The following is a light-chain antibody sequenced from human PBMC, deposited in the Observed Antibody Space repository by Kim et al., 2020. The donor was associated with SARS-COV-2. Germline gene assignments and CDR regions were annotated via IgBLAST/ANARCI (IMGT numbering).Light chain of an antibody. CDR3: LHCTPPWT. V-gene: IGKV3-20*01. J-gene: IGKJ1*01. CDR1: QSVTSTY. CDR2: GAS. Sequence: DIVLTQSPGTLSLSPGERATLSCRASQSVTSTYLAWYQQKPGHAPRLLNYGASSRATGIPDRFSGSWSVTDFTLTISRLEPEDFAVYYCLHCTPPWTFGRGTKVDIK.